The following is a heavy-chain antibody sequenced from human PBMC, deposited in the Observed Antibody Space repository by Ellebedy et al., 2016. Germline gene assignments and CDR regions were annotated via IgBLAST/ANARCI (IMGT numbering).Heavy chain of an antibody. CDR2: IVFSGAAA. CDR3: ARDGSEWSRDY. CDR1: GFPFNIAG. D-gene: IGHD3-3*01. Sequence: GGSLRLSXAASGFPFNIAGMTWVRQAPGKGLEWVATIVFSGAAAYYADSVKGRFIISRDNTKNSLFLQMNSLEVEDTAVYYCARDGSEWSRDYWGQGTLVTVSS. V-gene: IGHV3-21*01. J-gene: IGHJ4*02.